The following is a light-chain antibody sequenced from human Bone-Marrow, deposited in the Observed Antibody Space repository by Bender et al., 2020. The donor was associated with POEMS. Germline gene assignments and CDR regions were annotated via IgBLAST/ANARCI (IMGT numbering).Light chain of an antibody. J-gene: IGLJ3*02. V-gene: IGLV2-8*01. CDR3: TSYAGGNMMV. CDR1: SSDVGAYNY. CDR2: DVN. Sequence: QSALTQPASVSGSPGQSIAISCTGTSSDVGAYNYVSWYQQHPGKAPKLIIYDVNKRPLGVPDRFSGSKSGNTASLTVSGLQADDEAHYYCTSYAGGNMMVFGGGTQLTVL.